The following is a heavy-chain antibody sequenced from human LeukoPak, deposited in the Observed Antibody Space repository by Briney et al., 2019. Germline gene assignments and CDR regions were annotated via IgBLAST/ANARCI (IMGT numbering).Heavy chain of an antibody. Sequence: ASVKVSCKASGYTFPANYMHWVRQAPGQGLEWMGWINPNSGGSNCAQKFQGGVTMTWDTSISTAYMELTSLRSDDTAVYYCARGNTYNWFDPWGQGTLVTVSS. V-gene: IGHV1-2*02. CDR3: ARGNTYNWFDP. CDR2: INPNSGGS. J-gene: IGHJ5*02. D-gene: IGHD2/OR15-2a*01. CDR1: GYTFPANY.